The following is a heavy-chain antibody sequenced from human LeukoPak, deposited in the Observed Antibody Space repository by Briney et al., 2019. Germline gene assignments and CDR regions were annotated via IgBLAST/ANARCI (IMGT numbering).Heavy chain of an antibody. J-gene: IGHJ6*02. CDR1: AFTFRTYW. Sequence: GGSLRLSCAASAFTFRTYWMSWVRQAPGKGLEWVAMIKPDGSEKYYVDSVKGLFTISRDNAKNSLYLQMTSLRAEDTAVYYCMRDASGETASGPRMDVWGQGTTVTVSS. CDR2: IKPDGSEK. V-gene: IGHV3-7*05. CDR3: MRDASGETASGPRMDV. D-gene: IGHD1-26*01.